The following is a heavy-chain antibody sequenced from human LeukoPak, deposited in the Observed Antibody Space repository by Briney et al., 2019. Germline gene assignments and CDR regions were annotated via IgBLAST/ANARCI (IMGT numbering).Heavy chain of an antibody. Sequence: AASVKVSCKASGYTFTSYGISWVRQAPGQGLEWMGWISAYNGITNYAQKLQGRVTMTTDTSTSTAYMELRSLRSDDTAVYYCARDVLRVGGIAAAGRFGYWGQGTLVTVSS. CDR1: GYTFTSYG. J-gene: IGHJ4*02. CDR2: ISAYNGIT. CDR3: ARDVLRVGGIAAAGRFGY. V-gene: IGHV1-18*01. D-gene: IGHD6-13*01.